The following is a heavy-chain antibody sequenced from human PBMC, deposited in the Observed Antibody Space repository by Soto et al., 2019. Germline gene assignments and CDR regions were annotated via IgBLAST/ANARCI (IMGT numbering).Heavy chain of an antibody. Sequence: PSETLSLTCAVYGGSFSGYYWSWIRQPPGKGLEWIGEINHSGSTNYNPSLKSRGTISVDTSKNHFSLKLISVTAADTAVDYCARGESSACEYCGGDCYSTWGQGTLVTVSS. D-gene: IGHD2-21*02. CDR2: INHSGST. V-gene: IGHV4-34*01. CDR1: GGSFSGYY. CDR3: ARGESSACEYCGGDCYST. J-gene: IGHJ5*02.